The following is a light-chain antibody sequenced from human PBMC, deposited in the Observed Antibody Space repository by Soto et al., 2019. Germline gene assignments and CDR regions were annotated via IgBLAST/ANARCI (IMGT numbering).Light chain of an antibody. V-gene: IGLV2-14*01. CDR2: DVT. CDR1: GSDVGGYNF. Sequence: QSALTQTAFVSGSPGQSITISCTGTGSDVGGYNFVSWYQQHPDKVPKLMIYDVTNRPSGISNRFSGSKSGNTASLTISGLQAEDEADYYCSSYTSSSTVVFGTGTKLTVL. CDR3: SSYTSSSTVV. J-gene: IGLJ1*01.